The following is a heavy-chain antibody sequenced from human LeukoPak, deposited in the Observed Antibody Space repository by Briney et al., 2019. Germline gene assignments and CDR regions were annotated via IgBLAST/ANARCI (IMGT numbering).Heavy chain of an antibody. J-gene: IGHJ4*02. CDR3: AREVTVSSSYYFDY. D-gene: IGHD2-21*02. Sequence: ASVKVSCKASGYTFTGYYMHWVRQAPGQGLEWMGWINPNSGGTNYAQKFQGRVTMTRDTSISTAYMELSRLRSDDTAVYYCAREVTVSSSYYFDYWGQGTLVTVSS. CDR2: INPNSGGT. CDR1: GYTFTGYY. V-gene: IGHV1-2*02.